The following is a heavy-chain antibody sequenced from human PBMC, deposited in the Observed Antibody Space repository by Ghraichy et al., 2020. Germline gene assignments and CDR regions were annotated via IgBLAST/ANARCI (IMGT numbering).Heavy chain of an antibody. D-gene: IGHD1-14*01. J-gene: IGHJ4*02. Sequence: GGSLRLSCAASGFSFSSFGMHWVRQAPGKGLEWVAVIWFDESNKYYADSVKGRFTVSRDTSKNTLYLEMNSLRAEDTAFYYCARDHNRVLDFWGQGTLVTVSS. CDR3: ARDHNRVLDF. V-gene: IGHV3-33*01. CDR1: GFSFSSFG. CDR2: IWFDESNK.